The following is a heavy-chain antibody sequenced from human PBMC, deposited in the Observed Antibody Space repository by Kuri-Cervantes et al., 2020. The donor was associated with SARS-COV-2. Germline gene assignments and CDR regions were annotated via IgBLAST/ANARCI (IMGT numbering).Heavy chain of an antibody. J-gene: IGHJ4*02. CDR2: VSWNGSRT. V-gene: IGHV3-19*01. Sequence: GESLKISCAASGFTFSNSDMNWVRQAPGKGLEWASGVSWNGSRTHYADSVKGRFIISRDNSRNFLYQQMNSLRPEDMAVYYCASIVTGDSSGYYWGQGTLVTVSS. CDR3: ASIVTGDSSGYY. D-gene: IGHD3-22*01. CDR1: GFTFSNSD.